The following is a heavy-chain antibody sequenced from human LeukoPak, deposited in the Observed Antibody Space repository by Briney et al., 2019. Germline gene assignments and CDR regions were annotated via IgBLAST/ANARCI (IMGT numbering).Heavy chain of an antibody. J-gene: IGHJ3*02. D-gene: IGHD3-3*01. Sequence: GGSLRLSCAASGFIFSDYYMSWIRQAPGKGLEWVSYISSSGSTIYYADSVKGRFTISRDNAKNSLYLQMNSLRAEDTAVYYCARDVREKLRFLEWLYPGAFDIWGQGTMVTVSS. CDR1: GFIFSDYY. V-gene: IGHV3-11*04. CDR3: ARDVREKLRFLEWLYPGAFDI. CDR2: ISSSGSTI.